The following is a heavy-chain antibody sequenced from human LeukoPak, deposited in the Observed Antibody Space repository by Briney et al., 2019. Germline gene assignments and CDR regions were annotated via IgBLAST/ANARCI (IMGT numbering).Heavy chain of an antibody. Sequence: GGSLRLSCAASGFPFSSYEMNWVRQAPGKGLEWVSYISSSGSTIYYADSVKGRFTISRDNAKNSLYLQMNSLRAEDTAVYYCARVGPASIYWGQGTLVTVSS. CDR3: ARVGPASIY. D-gene: IGHD3-3*02. CDR1: GFPFSSYE. CDR2: ISSSGSTI. J-gene: IGHJ4*02. V-gene: IGHV3-48*03.